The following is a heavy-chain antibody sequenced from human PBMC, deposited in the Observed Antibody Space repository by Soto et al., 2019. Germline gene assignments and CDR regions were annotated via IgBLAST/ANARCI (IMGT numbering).Heavy chain of an antibody. D-gene: IGHD1-20*01. J-gene: IGHJ2*01. V-gene: IGHV4-30-2*01. CDR2: IYHSGST. Sequence: PSETLSLTCAVSGGSISSGGYSWSWIRQPPGKGLEWIGYIYHSGSTYYNPSLKSRVTISLDRSKNQFSLKPSSVTAADTAVYYFALGPYNGGGFFALWGRGTLDTVSS. CDR3: ALGPYNGGGFFAL. CDR1: GGSISSGGYS.